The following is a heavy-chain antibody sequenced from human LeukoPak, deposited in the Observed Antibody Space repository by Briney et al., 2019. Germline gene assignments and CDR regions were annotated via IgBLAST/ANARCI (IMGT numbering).Heavy chain of an antibody. V-gene: IGHV1-24*01. CDR2: FDPEDGET. J-gene: IGHJ5*02. D-gene: IGHD3-9*01. CDR1: GYTLTELS. Sequence: ASVKVSCKVSGYTLTELSMHWVRQPPGKGLEWMGGFDPEDGETIYAQKFQGRVTMTEDTSTDTAYMELSSLRSEDTAVYYCALTYYDILTGYYLNWFDPWGQGTLVTVSS. CDR3: ALTYYDILTGYYLNWFDP.